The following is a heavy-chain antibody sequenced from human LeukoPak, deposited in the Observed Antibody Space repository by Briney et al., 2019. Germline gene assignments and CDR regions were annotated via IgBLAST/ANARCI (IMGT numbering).Heavy chain of an antibody. Sequence: GRSLRLSCAASGFTFSSYAMHWVRQAPGKGLEWVAVISYDGSNKYCADSVKGRFTISRDNSKNTLYLQMNSLRAEDTAVYYCARVGNSGSYQPYWGQGTLVTVSS. CDR2: ISYDGSNK. CDR3: ARVGNSGSYQPY. D-gene: IGHD1-26*01. CDR1: GFTFSSYA. V-gene: IGHV3-30-3*01. J-gene: IGHJ4*02.